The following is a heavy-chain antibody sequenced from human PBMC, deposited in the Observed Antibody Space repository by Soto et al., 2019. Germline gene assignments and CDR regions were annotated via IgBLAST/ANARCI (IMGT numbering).Heavy chain of an antibody. Sequence: GGSLRLSCAACRFTFTSYWMSWVRQAPGKGLEWVANIKQDGSERYYVDSVKVRFTISRDNAKNSLFLQMNNLRADDTAVYFFLREGELEVMAALPIRYPGLDACRQGTTGTLS. CDR1: RFTFTSYW. V-gene: IGHV3-7*03. D-gene: IGHD2-15*01. J-gene: IGHJ6*02. CDR2: IKQDGSER. CDR3: LREGELEVMAALPIRYPGLDA.